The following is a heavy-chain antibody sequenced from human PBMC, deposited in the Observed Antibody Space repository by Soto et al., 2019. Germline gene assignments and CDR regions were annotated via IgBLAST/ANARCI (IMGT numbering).Heavy chain of an antibody. Sequence: QPGGSLRLSCAASGFTFSSYGMHWVRQAPGKGLEWVSAISGGGSSTYYADSVKGRFTISRDNSKNTLYLQMNSLRAEDTAVYYCARLLHYYDSSGYYYFDYWGQGILVTVSS. CDR1: GFTFSSYG. V-gene: IGHV3-23*01. J-gene: IGHJ4*02. CDR2: ISGGGSST. CDR3: ARLLHYYDSSGYYYFDY. D-gene: IGHD3-22*01.